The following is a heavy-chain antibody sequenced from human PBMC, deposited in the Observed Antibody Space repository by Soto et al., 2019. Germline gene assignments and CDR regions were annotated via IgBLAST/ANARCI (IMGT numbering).Heavy chain of an antibody. CDR3: ASGYYCRGGSCYSSSIEYFQH. CDR1: GGTFSSYA. J-gene: IGHJ1*01. Sequence: QVQLVQSGAEVKKPGSSVKVSCKASGGTFSSYAISWVRQAPGQGLEWMGGIIPIFGTANYAQKFQGRVTITADKSTSTDYMELSSLRSEDTALYYCASGYYCRGGSCYSSSIEYFQHWGQGTLVTVSS. CDR2: IIPIFGTA. D-gene: IGHD2-15*01. V-gene: IGHV1-69*06.